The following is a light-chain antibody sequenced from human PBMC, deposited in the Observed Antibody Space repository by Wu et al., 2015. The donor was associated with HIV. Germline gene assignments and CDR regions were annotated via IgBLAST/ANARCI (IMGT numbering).Light chain of an antibody. J-gene: IGKJ1*01. CDR3: QQYGSSQWT. V-gene: IGKV3-20*01. CDR1: QSLSSS. CDR2: GAS. Sequence: EIVLTQSPATLSLSPGERATLSCRASQSLSSSLAWYQQKPGQPPRLLIYGASSRATGIPDRFSGSGSGTDFTLTISRLEPEDFAVYYCQQYGSSQWTFGQGTKVEIK.